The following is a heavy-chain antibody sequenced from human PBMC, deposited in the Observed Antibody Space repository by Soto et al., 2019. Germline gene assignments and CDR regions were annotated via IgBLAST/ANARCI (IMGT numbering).Heavy chain of an antibody. CDR1: GFTFSNYW. D-gene: IGHD2-15*01. CDR3: ARAGGIYCIGLTCYNYFDY. V-gene: IGHV3-74*01. J-gene: IGHJ4*01. CDR2: INSDGSST. Sequence: GGSLRLSCAASGFTFSNYWIHWVLQVPWEGPVWVSGINSDGSSTNYADSVRGRFTIARDNAKNTVYLHMNSLRAEDTAVYYCARAGGIYCIGLTCYNYFDYWGQGALVTVSS.